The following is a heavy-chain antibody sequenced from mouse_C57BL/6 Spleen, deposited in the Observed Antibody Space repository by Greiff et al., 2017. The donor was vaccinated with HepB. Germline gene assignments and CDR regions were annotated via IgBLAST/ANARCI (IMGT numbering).Heavy chain of an antibody. CDR3: TTSEGNGNLAY. D-gene: IGHD2-1*01. CDR1: GFNIKDDY. Sequence: EVKVVESGAELVRPGASVKLSCTASGFNIKDDYMHWVKQRPEQGLEWIGWIDPENGDTEYASKFQGKATITADTSSNTAYLQLSSLTSEDTAVYYGTTSEGNGNLAYWGQGTLVTVSA. CDR2: IDPENGDT. V-gene: IGHV14-4*01. J-gene: IGHJ3*01.